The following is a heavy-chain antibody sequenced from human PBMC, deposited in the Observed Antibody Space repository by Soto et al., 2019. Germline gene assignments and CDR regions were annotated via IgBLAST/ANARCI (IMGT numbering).Heavy chain of an antibody. D-gene: IGHD2-15*01. CDR3: ASQVVSAAPAIGWFDP. Sequence: SETLSLTCTVSGGSMSRYYWGWIRQPPGKGLGCIGYIYYTGSTNYNPSLKSRVTISIDTSKNQISLNLTSVSAADTAVYYCASQVVSAAPAIGWFDPRGQGTLVTVSS. J-gene: IGHJ5*02. V-gene: IGHV4-59*08. CDR1: GGSMSRYY. CDR2: IYYTGST.